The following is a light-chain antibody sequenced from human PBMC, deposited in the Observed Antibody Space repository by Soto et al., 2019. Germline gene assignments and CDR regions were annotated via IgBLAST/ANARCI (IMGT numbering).Light chain of an antibody. CDR3: SSYAGSKNFV. V-gene: IGLV2-8*01. CDR1: SSDVGGYNF. Sequence: QSALTQPPSASGSPGQSVTISCTGTSSDVGGYNFVSWYQQHPGKAPKLMIYEVSKRPSGLPDRFSGSKSGNAASLTVSGLQAEDEDDYYCSSYAGSKNFVFGGGTKLTVL. CDR2: EVS. J-gene: IGLJ2*01.